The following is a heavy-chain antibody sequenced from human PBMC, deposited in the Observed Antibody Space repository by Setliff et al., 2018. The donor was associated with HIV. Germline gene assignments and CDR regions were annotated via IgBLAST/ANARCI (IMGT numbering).Heavy chain of an antibody. D-gene: IGHD3-16*01. Sequence: ASVKVSCKASGHHPTTYYMHWVRQAPGQGLEWMGRINPNSGGTDYSQRFQGRVTMTRDLSISTAYMELSSLRSDDTAVYYCARDWNYVVDVWGKGTTVTVS. CDR3: ARDWNYVVDV. CDR2: INPNSGGT. CDR1: GHHPTTYY. J-gene: IGHJ6*03. V-gene: IGHV1-2*06.